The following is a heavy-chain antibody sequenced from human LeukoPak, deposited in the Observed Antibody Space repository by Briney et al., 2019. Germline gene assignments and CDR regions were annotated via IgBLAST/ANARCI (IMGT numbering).Heavy chain of an antibody. CDR3: ARDYYDSSGYYYLDY. J-gene: IGHJ4*02. V-gene: IGHV3-48*03. CDR1: GFTFSSHG. CDR2: ISSSGSTI. Sequence: GGSLRLSCAASGFTFSSHGMNWVRQAPGKGLEWVSYISSSGSTIYYADSVKGRFTISRDNAKNSLYLQMNSLRAEDTAVYYCARDYYDSSGYYYLDYWGQGTLVTVSS. D-gene: IGHD3-22*01.